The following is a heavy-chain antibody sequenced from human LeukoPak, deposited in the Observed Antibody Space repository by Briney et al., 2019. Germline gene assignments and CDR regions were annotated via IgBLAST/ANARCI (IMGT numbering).Heavy chain of an antibody. D-gene: IGHD1-20*01. CDR2: IKSKADGETI. Sequence: GGSLRLSCAASGFTFTNAWMNWVRQAPGKGLEWVGRIKSKADGETIDYAAPVKGRFTFSRDDSKNMLYLQINSLKSEDTAVYYCSTLTSRGLSDSWGQGTLVTVSS. CDR3: STLTSRGLSDS. CDR1: GFTFTNAW. V-gene: IGHV3-15*07. J-gene: IGHJ4*02.